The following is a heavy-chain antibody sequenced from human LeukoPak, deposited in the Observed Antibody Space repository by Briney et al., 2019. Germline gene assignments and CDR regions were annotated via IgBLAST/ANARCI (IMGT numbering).Heavy chain of an antibody. Sequence: SETLSLTCTVSDGSISSGGYYWSWIRQPPGKGLEWIGYIYHSGSTYYNPSLKSRVTISVDRSKNQFSLKLSSVTAADTAVYYCARGSLSSARRGSYYFDYWGQGTLVTVSS. CDR1: DGSISSGGYY. J-gene: IGHJ4*02. CDR2: IYHSGST. D-gene: IGHD2-2*01. CDR3: ARGSLSSARRGSYYFDY. V-gene: IGHV4-30-2*01.